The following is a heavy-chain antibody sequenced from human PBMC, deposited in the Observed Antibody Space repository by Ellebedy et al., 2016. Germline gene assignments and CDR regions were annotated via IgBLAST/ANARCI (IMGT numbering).Heavy chain of an antibody. CDR1: GFTFSSYA. Sequence: GGSLRLSXAASGFTFSSYAMSWVRQAPGKGLEWVSAISGSGGSTYYADSVKGRFTISRDNSKNTLYLQMNSLRAEDTAVYYCAKAGSSSWLYFDYWGQGTLVTVSS. D-gene: IGHD6-13*01. J-gene: IGHJ4*02. V-gene: IGHV3-23*01. CDR2: ISGSGGST. CDR3: AKAGSSSWLYFDY.